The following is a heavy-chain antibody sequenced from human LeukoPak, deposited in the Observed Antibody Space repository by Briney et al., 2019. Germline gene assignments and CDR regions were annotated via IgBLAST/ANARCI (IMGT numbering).Heavy chain of an antibody. V-gene: IGHV3-30*02. J-gene: IGHJ4*02. D-gene: IGHD2-21*02. CDR2: IQPDGNDK. CDR3: AKRDRVTEFDY. Sequence: GVSLRLSCATSGFTFNNYGVHWVRQAPGKGLEWVALIQPDGNDKYYVDSVKGRFTVSRDNSKNTLYLQLNSLRAEDTAVYYCAKRDRVTEFDYWGQGTLVTVSS. CDR1: GFTFNNYG.